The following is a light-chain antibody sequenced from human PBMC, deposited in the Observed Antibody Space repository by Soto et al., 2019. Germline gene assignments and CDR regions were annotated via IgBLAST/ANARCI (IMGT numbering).Light chain of an antibody. V-gene: IGLV2-14*01. Sequence: QSALTQPASVSGSPGQSITISCTGTSSDVGAYNYDSWYQQYPGEAPKVIIYDVSHRPAGVSNRFSGSKSGNTASLTISGLQTQDEADYYCSSYTRASTYVFGTGTKVTVL. CDR3: SSYTRASTYV. J-gene: IGLJ1*01. CDR1: SSDVGAYNY. CDR2: DVS.